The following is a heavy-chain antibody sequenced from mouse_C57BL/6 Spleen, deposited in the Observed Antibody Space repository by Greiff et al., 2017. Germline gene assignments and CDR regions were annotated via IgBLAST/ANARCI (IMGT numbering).Heavy chain of an antibody. J-gene: IGHJ1*03. CDR2: IDPSDSYT. CDR1: GYTFTSYW. Sequence: QVQLQQSGAELVRPGTSVKLSCKASGYTFTSYWMHWVKQRPGQGLEWIGVIDPSDSYTNYNQKFQGKATLTVDTSSSTSYMQLSSLTSEASAVYDGADLYGPGPGDYGVWGTGTTVTVSS. CDR3: ADLYGPGPGDYGV. D-gene: IGHD1-1*01. V-gene: IGHV1-59*01.